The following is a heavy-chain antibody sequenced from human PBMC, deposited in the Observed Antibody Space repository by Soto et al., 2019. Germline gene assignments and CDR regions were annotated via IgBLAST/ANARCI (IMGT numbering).Heavy chain of an antibody. CDR3: ARAYYYDSNNYYADAFDI. CDR1: GYTFTTFA. Sequence: QVQLVQSGAEEKKPGASVKVSCEASGYTFTTFAIHWVRQAPGQRLEWMGRINAGNGNTKYLQKFQDRVTITRDTSASTAYMDLSSLISEDTAVYYCARAYYYDSNNYYADAFDIWGQGTMVTVSS. V-gene: IGHV1-3*05. CDR2: INAGNGNT. D-gene: IGHD3-22*01. J-gene: IGHJ3*02.